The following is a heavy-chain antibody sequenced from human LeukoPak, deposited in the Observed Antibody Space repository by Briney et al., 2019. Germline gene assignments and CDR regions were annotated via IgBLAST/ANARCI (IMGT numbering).Heavy chain of an antibody. J-gene: IGHJ4*02. V-gene: IGHV3-23*01. CDR2: ISGSGGST. Sequence: GGSLRLSCAASGFTFSSYAMSWVRQAPGKGLEWVSAISGSGGSTYYADSVKGRFTVSRDNSKNTLYLQMNSLRAEDTAVYYCAKDQGSGSYYTHWGQGTLVTVSS. D-gene: IGHD1-26*01. CDR3: AKDQGSGSYYTH. CDR1: GFTFSSYA.